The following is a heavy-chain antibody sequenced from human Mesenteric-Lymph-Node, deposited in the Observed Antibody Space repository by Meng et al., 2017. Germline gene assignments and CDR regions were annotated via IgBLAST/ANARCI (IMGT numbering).Heavy chain of an antibody. CDR2: ISYDGSNK. V-gene: IGHV3-30*04. CDR1: GFTFSSYA. Sequence: GESLKISCAASGFTFSSYAMHWVRQAPGKGLEWVAVISYDGSNKYYADSVKGRFTVSRDNAKNTLYLQMNSLSAEDTAVYYCTRDFDWSSASWGQGTLVTVSS. CDR3: TRDFDWSSAS. D-gene: IGHD3-9*01. J-gene: IGHJ4*02.